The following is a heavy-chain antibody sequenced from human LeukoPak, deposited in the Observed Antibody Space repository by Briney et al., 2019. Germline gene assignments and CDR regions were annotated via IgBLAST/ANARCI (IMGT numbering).Heavy chain of an antibody. D-gene: IGHD4-17*01. CDR3: ARGNEDYGDYDGDRHNWFDP. V-gene: IGHV4-31*03. CDR2: IYYSGST. J-gene: IGHJ5*02. Sequence: PSETLSLTCTVSGGSISSGGYYWSWIRQHPGKGLEWIGYIYYSGSTYYNPSLKSRVTISVDTSKNQFSLKLSSVTAADTAVYYCARGNEDYGDYDGDRHNWFDPWGQGTLVTVSS. CDR1: GGSISSGGYY.